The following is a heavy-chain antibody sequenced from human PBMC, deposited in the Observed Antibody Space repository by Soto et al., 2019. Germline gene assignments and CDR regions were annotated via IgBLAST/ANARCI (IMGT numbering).Heavy chain of an antibody. V-gene: IGHV4-30-4*01. D-gene: IGHD6-13*01. CDR3: ARVFSDSSSFFDP. J-gene: IGHJ5*02. CDR2: IYYRGST. Sequence: SETLSITCTVSGGSIRSGDNYWSWIRQTPGKGLEWIGYIYYRGSTYYNPSLKSRVTISVDTSKNQFSLKVSSVTGADTAVYYCARVFSDSSSFFDPWGQGTLVTVSS. CDR1: GGSIRSGDNY.